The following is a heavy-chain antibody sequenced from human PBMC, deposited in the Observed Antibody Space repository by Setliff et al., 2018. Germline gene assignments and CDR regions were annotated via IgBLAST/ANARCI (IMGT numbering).Heavy chain of an antibody. D-gene: IGHD3-22*01. CDR1: GGSISSGDYY. CDR3: ASAPLLYSDSSGLSGTFDI. V-gene: IGHV4-30-4*08. Sequence: PSETLSLTCTVSGGSISSGDYYWSWIRQPPGKGLEFVGYTYYSGSTYYNPSLKSRVTISIDTSKNQFSLKVNSVTAADTAVYYCASAPLLYSDSSGLSGTFDIWGQGTMVTVSS. CDR2: TYYSGST. J-gene: IGHJ3*02.